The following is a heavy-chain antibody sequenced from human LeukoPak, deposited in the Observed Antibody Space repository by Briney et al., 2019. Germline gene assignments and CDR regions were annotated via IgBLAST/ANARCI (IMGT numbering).Heavy chain of an antibody. V-gene: IGHV3-9*01. CDR2: ISWNSGSI. CDR3: AKDMGDSRLFDY. CDR1: GFTFDDYA. D-gene: IGHD3-22*01. J-gene: IGHJ4*02. Sequence: PGGSLRLSCAASGFTFDDYAMHWVRQAPGKGLEWVSGISWNSGSIGYADSVKGRFTISRDNAKNSLYLQMNSLRAKDTALYYCAKDMGDSRLFDYWGQGTLVTVSS.